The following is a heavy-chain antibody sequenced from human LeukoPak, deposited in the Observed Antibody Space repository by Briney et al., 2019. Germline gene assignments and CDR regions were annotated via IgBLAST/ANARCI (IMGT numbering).Heavy chain of an antibody. J-gene: IGHJ4*02. V-gene: IGHV3-30*02. Sequence: PGGSLRLSCAVSGFSFRSYGMHWVRQAPGEGLEWVAFIGSDGSKKYQADSMKGRFTISRDNSKNTLYLQMNSLRPEDTAVYYCTKDRTATADDDDYWGQGSLVTVSS. CDR2: IGSDGSKK. D-gene: IGHD1-7*01. CDR1: GFSFRSYG. CDR3: TKDRTATADDDDY.